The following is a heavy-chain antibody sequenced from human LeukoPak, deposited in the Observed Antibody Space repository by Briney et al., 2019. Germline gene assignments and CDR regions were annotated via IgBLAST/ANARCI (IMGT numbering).Heavy chain of an antibody. J-gene: IGHJ4*02. CDR2: ISGGKGDT. Sequence: ASVKVSCKASGYTFSRHGMTWVRQAPGQGLEWMGWISGGKGDTKYAQNLQGRVTMTTEANTAYMELRSLTSDDTAVYYCARVRGVYCSSTSCYHFDYWGQGTLVTVSS. CDR3: ARVRGVYCSSTSCYHFDY. V-gene: IGHV1-18*01. D-gene: IGHD2-2*01. CDR1: GYTFSRHG.